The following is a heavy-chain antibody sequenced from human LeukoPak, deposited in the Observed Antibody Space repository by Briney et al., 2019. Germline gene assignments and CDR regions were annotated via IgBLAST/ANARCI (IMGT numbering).Heavy chain of an antibody. D-gene: IGHD5-18*01. J-gene: IGHJ4*02. CDR3: ARDRGHSYGYYDY. V-gene: IGHV4-59*01. CDR1: GGSISSYY. CDR2: IYYSGST. Sequence: SETLSLTCTVSGGSISSYYWSWIRQPPGKGLEWIGYIYYSGSTNYNPSLKSRVTISVDTSKNQFSLKLSSVTAADTAVYYCARDRGHSYGYYDYWGQGTLVTVSS.